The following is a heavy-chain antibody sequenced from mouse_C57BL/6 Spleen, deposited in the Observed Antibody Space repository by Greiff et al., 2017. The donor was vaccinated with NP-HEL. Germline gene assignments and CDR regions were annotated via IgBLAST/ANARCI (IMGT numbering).Heavy chain of an antibody. D-gene: IGHD1-1*01. CDR1: GYTFTDYY. V-gene: IGHV1-19*01. CDR3: ARHYYGSSYVRYFDV. J-gene: IGHJ1*03. CDR2: INPYNGGT. Sequence: VQLQQSGPVLVKPGASVKMSCKASGYTFTDYYMNWVKQSHGKSLEWIGVINPYNGGTSYNQKFKGKATLTVDKSSSTAYMELNSLTSEDSAVYYCARHYYGSSYVRYFDVWGTGTTVTVSS.